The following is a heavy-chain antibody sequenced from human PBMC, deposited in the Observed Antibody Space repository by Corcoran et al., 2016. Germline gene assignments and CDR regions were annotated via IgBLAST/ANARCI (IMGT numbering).Heavy chain of an antibody. CDR2: INAGNGNT. J-gene: IGHJ5*02. CDR1: GYTFTSYA. Sequence: QVQLVQSGAEVKKPGASVKVSCKASGYTFTSYAMHWVRQAPGQRLEWMGWINAGNGNTKYSQKFQGRVTITRDTSASTAYMELSSLRSEDTAVYYCARFSTFGGVISLGWFDPWGQGTLVTVSS. CDR3: ARFSTFGGVISLGWFDP. V-gene: IGHV1-3*01. D-gene: IGHD3-16*01.